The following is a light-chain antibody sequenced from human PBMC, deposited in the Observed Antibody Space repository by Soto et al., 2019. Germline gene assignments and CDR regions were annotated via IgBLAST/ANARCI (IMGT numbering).Light chain of an antibody. CDR1: QSVSTN. CDR3: QQYNNWHLLT. J-gene: IGKJ1*01. V-gene: IGKV3-15*01. Sequence: EIVLTQSPATLSVSPGERATISCRASQSVSTNLAWYQQKPGQDPRLLIYGASTRATGIPARFSGSGSGTEVTLPIISMHSEDVAVNYCQQYNNWHLLTFGQGTKVEIK. CDR2: GAS.